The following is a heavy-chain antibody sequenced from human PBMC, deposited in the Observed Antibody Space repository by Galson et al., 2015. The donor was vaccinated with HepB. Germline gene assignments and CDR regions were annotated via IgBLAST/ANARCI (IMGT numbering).Heavy chain of an antibody. CDR1: GFTFSAYS. D-gene: IGHD3-22*01. J-gene: IGHJ6*02. Sequence: SLRLSCAASGFTFSAYSMNWVRQAPGMGLGWVSYISSSTRTTHYADSVKGRFTISRDNARNSLHLQMNSLRAEDTAVYYCARSHYYNTPSFAMDVWGQGTTVTVSS. V-gene: IGHV3-48*01. CDR2: ISSSTRTT. CDR3: ARSHYYNTPSFAMDV.